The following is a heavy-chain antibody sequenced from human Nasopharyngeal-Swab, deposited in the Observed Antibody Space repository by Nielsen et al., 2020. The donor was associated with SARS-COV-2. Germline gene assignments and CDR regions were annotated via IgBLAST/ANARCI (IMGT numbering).Heavy chain of an antibody. CDR2: ISSSGSTI. CDR3: ARDLPGYDILTGYYRAYYFDY. Sequence: GESLKISCAASGFTFSDYYMSWIRQAPGKGLEWDSDISSSGSTIYYADSVKGRFTISRDNAKNSLYLQMNSLRAEDTAVYYCARDLPGYDILTGYYRAYYFDYWGQGTLVTVSS. J-gene: IGHJ4*02. V-gene: IGHV3-11*01. CDR1: GFTFSDYY. D-gene: IGHD3-9*01.